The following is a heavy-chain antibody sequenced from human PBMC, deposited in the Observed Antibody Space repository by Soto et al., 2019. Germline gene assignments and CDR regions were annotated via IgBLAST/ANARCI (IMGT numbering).Heavy chain of an antibody. CDR1: GGSFSGYY. Sequence: SETLSLTCAVYGGSFSGYYWSWIRQPPGKGLEWIGEINHSGSTNYNPSLKSRVTISVDTSKNQFSLKLSSVTAADTAVYYCARGRKRAEFDPWGQGTLVTVSS. V-gene: IGHV4-34*01. CDR2: INHSGST. CDR3: ARGRKRAEFDP. J-gene: IGHJ5*02.